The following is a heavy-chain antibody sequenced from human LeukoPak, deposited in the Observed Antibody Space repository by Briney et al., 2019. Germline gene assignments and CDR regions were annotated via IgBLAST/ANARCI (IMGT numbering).Heavy chain of an antibody. CDR2: ISDRGDRQ. CDR1: GFTFTNYA. J-gene: IGHJ4*02. CDR3: VVYTGGYRSQF. V-gene: IGHV3-23*01. Sequence: PGGSLRLSCAASGFTFTNYAMSWVRQAPGKGLEWVSAISDRGDRQYYADSAKGRFTISRDNSMNTLRLQMNSLSVEDTAVYYCVVYTGGYRSQFWGQGTLVTVSS. D-gene: IGHD5-24*01.